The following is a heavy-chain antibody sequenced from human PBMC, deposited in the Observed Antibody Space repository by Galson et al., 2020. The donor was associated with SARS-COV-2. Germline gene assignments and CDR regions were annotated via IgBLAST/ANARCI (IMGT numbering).Heavy chain of an antibody. Sequence: ASVKVSCKASGYNFNNFYIHWVRQATGQGLEWMGWINPNSGSTKVTQRFQGRVTMTRDTSINTVYMEVNRLISNDTAVLYCAGGIVESADAFDIWGHGTMVTVCS. V-gene: IGHV1-2*02. CDR2: INPNSGST. CDR1: GYNFNNFY. J-gene: IGHJ3*02. CDR3: AGGIVESADAFDI. D-gene: IGHD1-26*01.